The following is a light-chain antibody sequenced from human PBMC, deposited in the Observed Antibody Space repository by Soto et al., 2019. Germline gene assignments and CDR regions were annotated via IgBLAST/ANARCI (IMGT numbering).Light chain of an antibody. Sequence: EAVMTQSPATLSVSPGERATLSCSASQSIGSTLAWYQQKPGQAPRLLIYGASTRAKGIPGRFSGSGSGTEFTLTISSLQSEDFAVYFCQQYNSWPPAAFGQGPNLEIK. CDR1: QSIGST. V-gene: IGKV3-15*01. J-gene: IGKJ2*01. CDR3: QQYNSWPPAA. CDR2: GAS.